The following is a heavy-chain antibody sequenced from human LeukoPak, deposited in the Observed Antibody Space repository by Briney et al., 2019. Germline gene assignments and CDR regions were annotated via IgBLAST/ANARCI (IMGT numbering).Heavy chain of an antibody. CDR2: MNPNSGNT. Sequence: ASVKVSCKASGYTFTSYDINWVRQATGQGLEWMGWMNPNSGNTGYAQKFQGRVTMTRNTSISTAYMELSSLRSEDTAVYYCARTVTFGGVIVSYYFDYWGQGTLVTVSS. V-gene: IGHV1-8*01. J-gene: IGHJ4*02. D-gene: IGHD3-16*02. CDR3: ARTVTFGGVIVSYYFDY. CDR1: GYTFTSYD.